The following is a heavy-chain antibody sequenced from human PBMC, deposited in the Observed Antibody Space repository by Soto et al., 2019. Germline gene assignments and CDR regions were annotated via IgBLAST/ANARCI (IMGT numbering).Heavy chain of an antibody. Sequence: PGGSLRLSCAASGFTFSTYWMSWVRQAPGKGLEWVANINEDGSENNYADPMEGRFTISRYNAKNSLYLQMNSLRAEDTAVYYCAREMDVWGQGTTVTVSS. CDR2: INEDGSEN. CDR3: AREMDV. J-gene: IGHJ6*02. V-gene: IGHV3-7*03. CDR1: GFTFSTYW.